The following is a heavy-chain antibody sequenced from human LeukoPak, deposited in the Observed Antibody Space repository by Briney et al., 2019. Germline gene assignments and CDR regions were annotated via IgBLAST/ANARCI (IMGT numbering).Heavy chain of an antibody. V-gene: IGHV3-23*01. Sequence: HPGGSLRLSCAASGFTFGSYAMSWVRRAPEKGLEWVSAISSSGASKYYADSVKGRFTISRDNSKNTLYLQMNSLRAEDTAVYYCAKDYSSGWYLDYWGQGTLVTVSS. D-gene: IGHD6-19*01. J-gene: IGHJ4*02. CDR1: GFTFGSYA. CDR2: ISSSGASK. CDR3: AKDYSSGWYLDY.